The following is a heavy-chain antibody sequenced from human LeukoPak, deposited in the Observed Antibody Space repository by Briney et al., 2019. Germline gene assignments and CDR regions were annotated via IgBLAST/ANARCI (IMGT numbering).Heavy chain of an antibody. CDR3: ARGSTGSSRTYYFDY. Sequence: PGGSLRLSCAASGFTFSSYGMHWVRQAPGKGLEWVAVISYDGSNKYYADSVKGRFTISRDNSKNTLYLQMNSLRAEDTAVYYCARGSTGSSRTYYFDYWGQGTLVTVSS. CDR2: ISYDGSNK. J-gene: IGHJ4*02. CDR1: GFTFSSYG. D-gene: IGHD6-13*01. V-gene: IGHV3-30*03.